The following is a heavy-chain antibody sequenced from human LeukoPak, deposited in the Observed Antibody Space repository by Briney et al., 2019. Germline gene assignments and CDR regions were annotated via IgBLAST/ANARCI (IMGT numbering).Heavy chain of an antibody. Sequence: GGSLRLSCAASGFTFSDYYMSWIRQAPGKGLEWVSYISGSGSTIYYADSVKGRFTISRDNAKNSLYLQMNSLRAEDTAVYYCARAVVPAAMDAFDIWGQGTMVTDSS. J-gene: IGHJ3*02. D-gene: IGHD2-2*01. CDR1: GFTFSDYY. V-gene: IGHV3-11*04. CDR3: ARAVVPAAMDAFDI. CDR2: ISGSGSTI.